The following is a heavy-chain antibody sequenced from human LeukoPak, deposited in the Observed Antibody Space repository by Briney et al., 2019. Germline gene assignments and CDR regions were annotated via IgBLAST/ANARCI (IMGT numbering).Heavy chain of an antibody. CDR3: ARDPSIAAAVPGFDP. CDR1: GYSISSGYY. D-gene: IGHD6-13*01. Sequence: PSETLSLTCTVSGYSISSGYYWGWIRQPPGKGLEWIGEINHSGSTNYNPSLKSRVTISVDTSKNQFSLKLSSVTAADTAVYYCARDPSIAAAVPGFDPWGQGTLVTVSS. CDR2: INHSGST. J-gene: IGHJ5*02. V-gene: IGHV4-38-2*02.